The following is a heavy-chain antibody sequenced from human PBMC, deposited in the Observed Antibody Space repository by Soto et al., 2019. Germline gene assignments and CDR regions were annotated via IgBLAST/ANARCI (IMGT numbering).Heavy chain of an antibody. CDR1: GFTFSSHW. Sequence: EVQLVESGGGLVQPGGSRRVSCAAPGFTFSSHWMHWVRQAPGKGLVWVSRIKTDGRNTNYADSVKGRFTISRDNAKHTLYLEMNSLRAEDTAVYYCARGVPSHYGVDVWGQGTMVTVSS. D-gene: IGHD3-10*01. V-gene: IGHV3-74*01. CDR3: ARGVPSHYGVDV. CDR2: IKTDGRNT. J-gene: IGHJ3*01.